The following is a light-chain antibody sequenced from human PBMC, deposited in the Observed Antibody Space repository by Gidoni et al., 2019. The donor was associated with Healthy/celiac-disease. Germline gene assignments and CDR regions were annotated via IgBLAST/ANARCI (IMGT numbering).Light chain of an antibody. Sequence: DIQFTQSPSFLSASVGDRVTITCRASQGISSYLAWYQQKPGKAPKLLIYAASPWQSGVPSRFSGSGSGTEFTLTICRLQPEDFATYYCQQLNSYPPWTFXQXTKVEIK. CDR1: QGISSY. V-gene: IGKV1-9*01. CDR3: QQLNSYPPWT. J-gene: IGKJ1*01. CDR2: AAS.